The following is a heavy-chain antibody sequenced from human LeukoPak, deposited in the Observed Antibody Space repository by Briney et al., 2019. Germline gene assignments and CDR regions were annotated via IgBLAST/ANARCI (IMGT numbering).Heavy chain of an antibody. V-gene: IGHV1-69*13. CDR3: ARDGEPYGSYYYGMDV. J-gene: IGHJ6*02. Sequence: GASVKVSCKASGGTFGSYAISWVRQAPGQGLEWMGGIIPIFGTANYAQKFQGRVTITADESTSTAYMELSSLRSEDTAVYYCARDGEPYGSYYYGMDVWGQGTTVTVSS. CDR1: GGTFGSYA. CDR2: IIPIFGTA. D-gene: IGHD1-26*01.